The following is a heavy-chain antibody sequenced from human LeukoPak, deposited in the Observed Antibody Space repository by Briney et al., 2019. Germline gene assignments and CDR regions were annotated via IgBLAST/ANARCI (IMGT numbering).Heavy chain of an antibody. CDR1: GFTFSSYG. CDR2: ISGSGGST. CDR3: AKDRDYYGSGEYGG. Sequence: GGSLRLSCAASGFTFSSYGMNWVRRAPGKGLEWVSAISGSGGSTYYADSVKGRFTISRDNSKNTLYLQMNSLRAEDTAVYYCAKDRDYYGSGEYGGWGQGTLVTVSS. J-gene: IGHJ1*01. V-gene: IGHV3-23*01. D-gene: IGHD3-10*01.